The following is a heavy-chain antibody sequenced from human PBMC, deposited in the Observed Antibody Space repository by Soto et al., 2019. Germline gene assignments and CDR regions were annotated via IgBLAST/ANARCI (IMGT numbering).Heavy chain of an antibody. V-gene: IGHV1-46*01. CDR3: ASPKIAFYNWFDP. Sequence: GASVKVSCKASGFIFSKYYMHWVRLAPGQGLEWVGIINPSGTRTSCAPKFQGRVTMTRDTSTSTVYMELSSLTSDDTAVYYCASPKIAFYNWFDPWGQGTLVTVSS. CDR1: GFIFSKYY. J-gene: IGHJ5*02. CDR2: INPSGTRT. D-gene: IGHD3-22*01.